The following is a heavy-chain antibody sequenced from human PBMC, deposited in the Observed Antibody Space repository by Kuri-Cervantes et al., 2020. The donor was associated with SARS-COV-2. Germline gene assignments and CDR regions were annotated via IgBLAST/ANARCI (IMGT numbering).Heavy chain of an antibody. CDR2: IKQAGSRK. J-gene: IGHJ6*03. D-gene: IGHD3-10*01. CDR3: AREGGSGSYYEHYYYYYYMDV. V-gene: IGHV3-7*01. CDR1: GFTFSSYW. Sequence: GGSLRLFCAASGFTFSSYWMSWVRQAPGKGLEWVANIKQAGSRKYYVDSVKGRFTISRDNAKNSLYLQMNSLRAEDTAVYYCAREGGSGSYYEHYYYYYYMDVWGQGTTVTVSS.